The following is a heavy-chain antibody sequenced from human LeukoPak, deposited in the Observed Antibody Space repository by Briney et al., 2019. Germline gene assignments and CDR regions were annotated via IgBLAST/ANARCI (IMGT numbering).Heavy chain of an antibody. J-gene: IGHJ3*02. D-gene: IGHD3-16*01. CDR1: GFTFSSYS. CDR3: ARDEGATLRGAFDI. CDR2: ISSSSSYI. V-gene: IGHV3-21*01. Sequence: GGCLRLSCAASGFTFSSYSMNWVRQAPGKGLEWDSSISSSSSYIYYADSVKGRFTISRDNAKNSLYLQMNSLRAGDTAVYYCARDEGATLRGAFDIWGQGTMVTVSS.